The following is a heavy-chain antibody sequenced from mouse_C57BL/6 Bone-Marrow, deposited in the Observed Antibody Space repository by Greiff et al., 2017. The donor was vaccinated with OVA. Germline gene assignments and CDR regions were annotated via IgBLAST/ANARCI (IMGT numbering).Heavy chain of an antibody. J-gene: IGHJ2*01. CDR2: IDPSDSET. Sequence: QVQLKQPGAELVRPESSVKLSCKASGYTFTSYWMHWVKQRPIQGLEWIGNIDPSDSETHYNQKFKDKATLTVDKSSSTAYMQLSSLTSEDSAVYYCARKAYYSNYVRDYFDYWGQGTTLTVSS. CDR1: GYTFTSYW. CDR3: ARKAYYSNYVRDYFDY. V-gene: IGHV1-52*01. D-gene: IGHD2-5*01.